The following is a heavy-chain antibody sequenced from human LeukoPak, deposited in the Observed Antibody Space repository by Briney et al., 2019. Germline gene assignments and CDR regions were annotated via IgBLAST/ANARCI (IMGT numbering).Heavy chain of an antibody. J-gene: IGHJ4*02. D-gene: IGHD1-7*01. CDR1: GYTFTSYG. CDR2: INPNSGGT. CDR3: ARGPNNWNSLPYYFDY. Sequence: GASVKVSCKASGYTFTSYGISWVRQAPGQGLEWMGWINPNSGGTNYAQKFQGRVTMTRDTSISTAYMELTRLRSDDTAVYYCARGPNNWNSLPYYFDYCGQGTLVTVSS. V-gene: IGHV1-2*02.